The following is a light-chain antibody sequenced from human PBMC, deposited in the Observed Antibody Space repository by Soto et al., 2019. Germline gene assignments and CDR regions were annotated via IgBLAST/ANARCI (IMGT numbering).Light chain of an antibody. CDR3: QQYGSSRWT. CDR2: GAS. CDR1: QSVSTTY. Sequence: EIVLTQSPGTLSLSPGERATLSCRASQSVSTTYLAWYQQKPGQAPRLLIYGASSRATGIPDRFSGSGSVTDFTLTISRLEPEDFAMYYCQQYGSSRWTFGQGTKVEIK. J-gene: IGKJ1*01. V-gene: IGKV3-20*01.